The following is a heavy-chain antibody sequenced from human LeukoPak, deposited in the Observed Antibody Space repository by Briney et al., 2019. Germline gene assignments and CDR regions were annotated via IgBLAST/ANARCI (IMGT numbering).Heavy chain of an antibody. CDR3: AKDLGSGIQLWGYFDY. Sequence: GGSLRLSCAASGFTFSSYAMHWVRQAPGKGLEWVAVISYDGSNKYYADSVKGRFTISRDNSKNTLYLQMSSLRAEDTAVYYCAKDLGSGIQLWGYFDYWGQGTLVTVSS. CDR1: GFTFSSYA. J-gene: IGHJ4*02. CDR2: ISYDGSNK. V-gene: IGHV3-30*04. D-gene: IGHD5-18*01.